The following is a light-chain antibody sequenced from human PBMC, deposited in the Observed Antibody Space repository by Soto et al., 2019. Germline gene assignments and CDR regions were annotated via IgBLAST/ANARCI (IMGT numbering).Light chain of an antibody. J-gene: IGKJ5*01. CDR1: QSVSSN. CDR2: AAS. V-gene: IGKV3-20*01. Sequence: IVMTQSPATLSVSPGERATLSCRASQSVSSNLAWYQQTPGQAPRLLIYAASSRATGIPDRFSGSGSGTDFTLTITRLEPEDSAMYYCQQYGSSGGITFGHGTRLEI. CDR3: QQYGSSGGIT.